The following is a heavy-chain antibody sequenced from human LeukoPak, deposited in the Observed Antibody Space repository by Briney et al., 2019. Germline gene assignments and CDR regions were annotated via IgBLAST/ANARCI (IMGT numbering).Heavy chain of an antibody. CDR2: ISSSGSTI. CDR3: ARDPPYDSSGYNYYYGMDV. CDR1: GSTFSSYE. J-gene: IGHJ6*02. D-gene: IGHD3-22*01. V-gene: IGHV3-48*03. Sequence: GGSLRLSCAASGSTFSSYEMNWVRQAPGKGLEWVSYISSSGSTIYYADSVKGRFTISRDNAKNSLYLQMNSLRAEDTAVYYCARDPPYDSSGYNYYYGMDVWGQGTTVTVSS.